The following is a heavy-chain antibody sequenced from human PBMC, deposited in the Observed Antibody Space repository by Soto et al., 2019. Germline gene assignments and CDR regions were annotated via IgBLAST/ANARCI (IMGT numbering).Heavy chain of an antibody. V-gene: IGHV1-69*13. J-gene: IGHJ3*02. D-gene: IGHD5-12*01. CDR2: IIPIFGTA. CDR1: GGTFSSYA. CDR3: ARGRRDGYNGPYAFDI. Sequence: SVKVSCTASGGTFSSYAISWVRQAPGQGLEWMGGIIPIFGTANYAQKFQGRVTITADESTSTAYMELSSLRSEDTAVYYCARGRRDGYNGPYAFDIWGQGTMVTVSS.